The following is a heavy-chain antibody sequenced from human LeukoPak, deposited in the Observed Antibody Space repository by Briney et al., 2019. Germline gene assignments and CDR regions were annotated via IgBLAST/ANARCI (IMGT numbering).Heavy chain of an antibody. V-gene: IGHV3-21*01. CDR1: GFTFSSYS. D-gene: IGHD3-22*01. CDR2: ISSGSSYI. J-gene: IGHJ4*02. CDR3: ARANYYDSSGYYSAKEYYFDY. Sequence: GGSLRLSCAASGFTFSSYSMNWVRQAPGKGLEWVSSISSGSSYIYYADSVKGRFTISRDNAKNSLYLQMNSLRAEDTAVYYCARANYYDSSGYYSAKEYYFDYWGQGTLVTVSS.